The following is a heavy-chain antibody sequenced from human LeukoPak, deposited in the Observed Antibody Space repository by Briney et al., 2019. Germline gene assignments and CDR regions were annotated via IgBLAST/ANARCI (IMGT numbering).Heavy chain of an antibody. CDR2: INHSGST. Sequence: SETLSLTCAVYGGSFSGYYWSWIRQPPGKGLEWIGGINHSGSTNYNPSLKSRVTISVDTSKNQFSLKLSSVTAEDTAVYYCAKVGAADITIFGVVRKLSFDYWGQGTLVTVSS. CDR3: AKVGAADITIFGVVRKLSFDY. D-gene: IGHD3-3*01. CDR1: GGSFSGYY. V-gene: IGHV4-34*01. J-gene: IGHJ4*02.